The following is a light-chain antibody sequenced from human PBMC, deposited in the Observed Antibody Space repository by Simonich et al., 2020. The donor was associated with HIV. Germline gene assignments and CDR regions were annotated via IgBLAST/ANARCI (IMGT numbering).Light chain of an antibody. J-gene: IGLJ3*02. CDR1: SGSIASNY. Sequence: NFMLTQPHSVSESPGKTVTISCTRSSGSIASNYVQWYQQRPGSAPTTVIYEDYQSPSGVPGRFSGSIDSSSNSASLTISGLKTEDEADYYCQSYDSSNLWVFGGGTKLTVL. CDR3: QSYDSSNLWV. CDR2: EDY. V-gene: IGLV6-57*03.